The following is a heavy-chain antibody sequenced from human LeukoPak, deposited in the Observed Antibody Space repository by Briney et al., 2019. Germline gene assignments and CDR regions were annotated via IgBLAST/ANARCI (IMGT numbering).Heavy chain of an antibody. CDR3: ARDSKYAFDN. Sequence: GGSLRLSCAASGFTFSDYSMNWVRQAPGKGLEWISYVGISSGNTKYADSVKGRFTISGDKAKNSLYLQMNSLRVEDTAVYYCARDSKYAFDNWGQGTLVTVSS. V-gene: IGHV3-48*01. CDR2: VGISSGNT. CDR1: GFTFSDYS. D-gene: IGHD2-2*01. J-gene: IGHJ4*02.